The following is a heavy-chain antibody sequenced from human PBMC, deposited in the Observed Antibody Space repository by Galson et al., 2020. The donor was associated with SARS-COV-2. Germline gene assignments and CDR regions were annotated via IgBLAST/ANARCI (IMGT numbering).Heavy chain of an antibody. V-gene: IGHV3-30*01. CDR1: GFTFSSYA. CDR3: ARGNWGSYSNPFDY. Sequence: GESLKISCAASGFTFSSYAMHWVRQAPGKGLEWVAVISYDGSNKYYADSVKGRFTISRDNSKNTLYLQMNSLRAEDTAVYYCARGNWGSYSNPFDYWGQGTLVTVSS. J-gene: IGHJ4*02. CDR2: ISYDGSNK. D-gene: IGHD1-26*01.